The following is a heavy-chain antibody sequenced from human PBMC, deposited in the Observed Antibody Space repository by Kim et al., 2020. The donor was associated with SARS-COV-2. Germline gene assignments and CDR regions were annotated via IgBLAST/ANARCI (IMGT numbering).Heavy chain of an antibody. CDR2: INHSGST. J-gene: IGHJ4*02. Sequence: SETLSLTCAVYGGSFSGYYWSWIRQPPGKGLEWIGEINHSGSTNYNPSLKSRVTISVDTSKNQFSLKLSSVTAADTAVYYCSSGSRSTIDYWCQGTLVT. CDR3: SSGSRSTIDY. V-gene: IGHV4-34*01. CDR1: GGSFSGYY.